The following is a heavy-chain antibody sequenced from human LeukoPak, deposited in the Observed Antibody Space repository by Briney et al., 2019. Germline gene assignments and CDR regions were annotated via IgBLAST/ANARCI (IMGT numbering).Heavy chain of an antibody. J-gene: IGHJ4*02. V-gene: IGHV1-69*05. CDR1: GGTFSSYA. D-gene: IGHD5-18*01. CDR2: IIPIFGTA. Sequence: SVKVSCKASGGTFSSYAISWVRQAPGQGLEWMGGIIPIFGTANYAQKFQGRVTMTRDTSTSTVYMELSSLRSEDTAVYYCARDFAVTDTGFDYWGQGTLVTVSS. CDR3: ARDFAVTDTGFDY.